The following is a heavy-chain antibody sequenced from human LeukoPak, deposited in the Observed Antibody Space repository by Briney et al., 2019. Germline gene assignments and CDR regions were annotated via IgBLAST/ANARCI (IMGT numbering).Heavy chain of an antibody. D-gene: IGHD3-10*01. V-gene: IGHV3-30-3*01. J-gene: IGHJ4*02. CDR2: ISYDGGNE. CDR1: GFTFSGYA. CDR3: ARVGYYASGPFSYFDY. Sequence: PGGSLRLSCAASGFTFSGYAMHWVRQAPGKGLEWVAVISYDGGNEYYADSVKGRFTISRDNSKNTLYLQMNSLSVEDTAVYYCARVGYYASGPFSYFDYWGQGTLVTVSS.